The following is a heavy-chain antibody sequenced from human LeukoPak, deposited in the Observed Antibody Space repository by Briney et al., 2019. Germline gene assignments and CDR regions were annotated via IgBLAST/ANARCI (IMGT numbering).Heavy chain of an antibody. CDR1: GYTFTGYY. Sequence: ASVKVSCKASGYTFTGYYMHWVRQAPGQGLEWMGWINPNSGGTNYAQKFQGRVTMTRDTSISTAYMELSRLRSDDTAVYYCARDIHEYSSPFDYWGQGTLVTVSS. CDR3: ARDIHEYSSPFDY. J-gene: IGHJ4*02. D-gene: IGHD6-6*01. V-gene: IGHV1-2*02. CDR2: INPNSGGT.